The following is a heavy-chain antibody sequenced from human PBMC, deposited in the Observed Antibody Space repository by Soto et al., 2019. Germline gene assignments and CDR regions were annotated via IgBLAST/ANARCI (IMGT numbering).Heavy chain of an antibody. CDR1: RYSFTTYA. CDR3: ARDPGTGAALRAYHSDY. CDR2: INAGNGDT. Sequence: ASVKVSCKASRYSFTTYALHWVRQAPGQRLEWMGWINAGNGDTKYSEKFQGRVTITRDTSANTAYMELSSLRSEDTSVYYCARDPGTGAALRAYHSDYWGQGTVGTVSS. V-gene: IGHV1-3*01. D-gene: IGHD1-1*01. J-gene: IGHJ4*02.